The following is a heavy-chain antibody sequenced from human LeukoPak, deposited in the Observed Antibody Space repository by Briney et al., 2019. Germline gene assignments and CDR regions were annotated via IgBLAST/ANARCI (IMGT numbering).Heavy chain of an antibody. V-gene: IGHV1-69*13. CDR1: GGTFSSYA. Sequence: ASVKVSCKASGGTFSSYAISWVRQAPGQGLEWMGGIIPIFGTANYAQKFQGRVTITADESTSTAYMELSSLRSEDTAVYYCARIWTRGYSYGHTRGGYYDSRDGRLSFDYWGQGTLATVSS. D-gene: IGHD5-18*01. CDR2: IIPIFGTA. J-gene: IGHJ4*02. CDR3: ARIWTRGYSYGHTRGGYYDSRDGRLSFDY.